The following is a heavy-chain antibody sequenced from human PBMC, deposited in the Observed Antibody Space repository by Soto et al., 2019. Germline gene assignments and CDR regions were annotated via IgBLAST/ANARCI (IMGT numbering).Heavy chain of an antibody. D-gene: IGHD4-4*01. J-gene: IGHJ4*02. CDR1: GYTFTSYY. Sequence: QVQLVQSGAEVKKPGASVKVSCEASGYTFTSYYMHWVRQAPGQGLEWMGIINPSGGSTSYAQKLQGRVTMTRXXSXSXXYMELSSLRSEDTAVYYCARADYSNYELYGMGIDYWGQGTLVTVSS. CDR2: INPSGGST. CDR3: ARADYSNYELYGMGIDY. V-gene: IGHV1-46*01.